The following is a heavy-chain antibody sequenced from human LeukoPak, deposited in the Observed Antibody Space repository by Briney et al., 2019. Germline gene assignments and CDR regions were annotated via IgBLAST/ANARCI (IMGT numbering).Heavy chain of an antibody. J-gene: IGHJ5*02. D-gene: IGHD3-3*01. V-gene: IGHV1-18*01. CDR2: ISAYNGNT. Sequence: EASVKVSCKASGYTFTSYGISWVRQAPGQGLEWMGWISAYNGNTNYAQKLQGRVTMTTDTSTSTAYMELGSLRSDDTAVYYCARATENYDFWSGYTQNWFDPWGQGTLVTVSS. CDR3: ARATENYDFWSGYTQNWFDP. CDR1: GYTFTSYG.